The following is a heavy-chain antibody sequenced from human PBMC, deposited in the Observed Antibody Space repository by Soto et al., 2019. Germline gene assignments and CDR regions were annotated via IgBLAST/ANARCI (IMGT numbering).Heavy chain of an antibody. CDR3: TRAQGYCSSSGCYHWFDS. V-gene: IGHV4-34*01. J-gene: IGHJ5*01. CDR1: GGSFSGYY. Sequence: PSETLSLTCAVYGGSFSGYYWSWIRQPPGKGLEWIGEINHSGSTNYNPSLKSRNTISIDTTKNQFSLKLSSVTAADTAEHYCTRAQGYCSSSGCYHWFDSWGQGTLVTVSS. CDR2: INHSGST. D-gene: IGHD2-2*01.